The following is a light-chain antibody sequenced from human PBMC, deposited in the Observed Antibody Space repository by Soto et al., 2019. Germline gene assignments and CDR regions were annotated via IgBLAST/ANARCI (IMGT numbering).Light chain of an antibody. CDR2: DVS. CDR3: SSYTSSNTVV. CDR1: SSDVGGYNY. V-gene: IGLV2-14*03. Sequence: QSALTQPASVSGSPGQSITISCTGASSDVGGYNYVSWYQQHPGKAPKLMIYDVSNRPSGVSNRFSGSKSGNTASLTISGLQAEDEAHYYCSSYTSSNTVVFGGGTQLTVL. J-gene: IGLJ2*01.